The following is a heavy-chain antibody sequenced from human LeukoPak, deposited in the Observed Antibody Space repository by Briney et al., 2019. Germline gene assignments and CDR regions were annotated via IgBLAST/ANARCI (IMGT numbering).Heavy chain of an antibody. CDR1: GFSLSRYW. D-gene: IGHD1-1*01. CDR3: ARGGSGSSNYWVF. J-gene: IGHJ4*02. V-gene: IGHV3-7*01. Sequence: GGSLTLSCAAGFSLSRYWMTWVRQAPGRGLEWVANINQDGSAKYYGDSVKGRFSISRDNAENSLFLQMNTLRVEDSAVYYCARGGSGSSNYWVFWGQGTLVTVSS. CDR2: INQDGSAK.